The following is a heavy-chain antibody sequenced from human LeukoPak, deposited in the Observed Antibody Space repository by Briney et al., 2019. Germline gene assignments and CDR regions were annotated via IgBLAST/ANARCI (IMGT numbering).Heavy chain of an antibody. CDR1: GFTFSSYA. CDR2: VGGSGGST. D-gene: IGHD1-7*01. Sequence: GGSLRLSCAASGFTFSSYAMSWVRQAPGKGLEWVSVVGGSGGSTYYADSVKGRFTISRDNSKNTLYLQMSSLRAEDTAVYYCAKKKRELRGFDYWGQGTLVTVSS. V-gene: IGHV3-23*01. J-gene: IGHJ4*02. CDR3: AKKKRELRGFDY.